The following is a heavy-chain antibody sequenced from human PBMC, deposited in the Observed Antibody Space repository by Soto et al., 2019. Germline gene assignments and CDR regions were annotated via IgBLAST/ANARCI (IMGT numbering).Heavy chain of an antibody. V-gene: IGHV3-15*07. CDR2: IKSKTDGGTT. D-gene: IGHD1-26*01. CDR3: ATWGGGLGGGRAV. CDR1: GFTFSNAW. J-gene: IGHJ4*02. Sequence: GGSLRLSCAASGFTFSNAWMNWVRQAPGKGLEWVGRIKSKTDGGTTDSAAPVKDRFAVSRDDSGNTLYLQMNSLKTEDTAVYYCATWGGGLGGGRAVWGQGTLVTVSS.